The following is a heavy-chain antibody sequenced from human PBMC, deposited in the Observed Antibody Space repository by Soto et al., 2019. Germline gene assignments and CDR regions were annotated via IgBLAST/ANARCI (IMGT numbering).Heavy chain of an antibody. V-gene: IGHV6-1*01. D-gene: IGHD2-15*01. CDR2: TYYKSKWYY. CDR3: AKAGLTSGTLWFGP. J-gene: IGHJ5*02. Sequence: SQTLSLTCAISGDSVSGNGVAWNLIRHSPSRGLEWLGRTYYKSKWYYNYAASVKSRITIRPDTSKNQFSLQLNSVSPEDTAVYYCAKAGLTSGTLWFGPWGQGTLVSVSS. CDR1: GDSVSGNGVA.